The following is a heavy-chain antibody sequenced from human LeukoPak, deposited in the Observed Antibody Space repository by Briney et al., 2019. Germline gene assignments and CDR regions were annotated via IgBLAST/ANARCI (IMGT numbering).Heavy chain of an antibody. Sequence: ASVKVSCKASGYSLTSHYMHWVRQAPGQGLEWMGWINPNSGGTNYAQKFQGRVTMTRDTSISTAYMELRSLRSDDTAVYYCARDEGPPNSVVVPAAMGRAGWFDPWGQGTLVTVSS. V-gene: IGHV1-2*02. CDR2: INPNSGGT. D-gene: IGHD2-2*01. CDR3: ARDEGPPNSVVVPAAMGRAGWFDP. J-gene: IGHJ5*02. CDR1: GYSLTSHY.